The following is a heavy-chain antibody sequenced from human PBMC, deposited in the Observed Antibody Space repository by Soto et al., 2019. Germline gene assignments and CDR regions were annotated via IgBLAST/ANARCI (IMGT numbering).Heavy chain of an antibody. CDR1: GFSLTTSGVG. CDR3: AHHPDYCLGSYSFDY. D-gene: IGHD3-10*01. J-gene: IGHJ4*02. V-gene: IGHV2-5*02. CDR2: IYWDDAK. Sequence: QITLKESGPTLVRPTQTLTLTCTFSGFSLTTSGVGVGWIRQPPGTALEWLAVIYWDDAKRYSSSLKSRLTITKDTSKNLVVLTMTNVDPVDTATYYCAHHPDYCLGSYSFDYWGQGTLVTVSS.